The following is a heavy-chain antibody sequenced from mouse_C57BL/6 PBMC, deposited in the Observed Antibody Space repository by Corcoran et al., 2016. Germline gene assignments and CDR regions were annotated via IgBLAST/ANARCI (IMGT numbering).Heavy chain of an antibody. CDR3: ARLDGYYYFDY. CDR2: INTYSGVP. V-gene: IGHV9-3*01. CDR1: GYTFTTYG. Sequence: QIQLVQSGPELKKPGETVKISCKASGYTFTTYGMGWVKQAPGKGLKWMGWINTYSGVPTYADDFKGRFAFSLETSASTAYLQINNLKNEDTATYFCARLDGYYYFDYWGQGTTLTVSS. D-gene: IGHD2-3*01. J-gene: IGHJ2*01.